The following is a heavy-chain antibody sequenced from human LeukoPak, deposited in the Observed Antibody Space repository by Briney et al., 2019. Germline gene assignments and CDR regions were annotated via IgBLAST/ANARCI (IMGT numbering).Heavy chain of an antibody. CDR3: ARGPRITMVRADHYYYGMDV. D-gene: IGHD3-10*01. V-gene: IGHV3-48*03. Sequence: PGGSLRLSCAASGFTFSSYEMNWVRQAPGKGLEWVSYISSSGSTIYYADSVKGRFTISRDNAKNSLYLQMNSLRAEDTAVYYCARGPRITMVRADHYYYGMDVWGQETTVTVSS. CDR1: GFTFSSYE. CDR2: ISSSGSTI. J-gene: IGHJ6*02.